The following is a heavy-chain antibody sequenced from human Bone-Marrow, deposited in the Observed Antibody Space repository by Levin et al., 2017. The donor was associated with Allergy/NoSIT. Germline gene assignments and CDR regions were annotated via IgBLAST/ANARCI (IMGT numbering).Heavy chain of an antibody. CDR3: AKDRLMPRRITMIVVVITGLDY. CDR1: GFTFSSYA. D-gene: IGHD3-22*01. V-gene: IGHV3-23*01. J-gene: IGHJ4*02. CDR2: ISGSGGST. Sequence: PGGSLRLSCAASGFTFSSYAMSWVRQAPGKGLEWVSAISGSGGSTYYADSVKGRFTISRDNSKNTLYLQMNSLRAEDTAVYYCAKDRLMPRRITMIVVVITGLDYWGQGTLVTVSS.